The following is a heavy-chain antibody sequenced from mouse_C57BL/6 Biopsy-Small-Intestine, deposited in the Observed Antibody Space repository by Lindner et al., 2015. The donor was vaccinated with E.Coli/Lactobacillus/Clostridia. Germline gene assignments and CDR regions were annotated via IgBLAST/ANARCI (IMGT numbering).Heavy chain of an antibody. Sequence: SVKVSCKASGGTFSSHTISWVRQAPGQGLEWMGGIIPILGTPNYAQKFQGRVTITADKSTGTTYMELSSLTSEDTAVFYCTSRPRSGTRGYENWGQGTLVTVSS. J-gene: IGHJ4*01. CDR2: IIPILGTP. CDR1: GGTFSSHT. V-gene: IGHV1-4*01. D-gene: IGHD2-3*01. CDR3: TSRPRSGTRGYEN.